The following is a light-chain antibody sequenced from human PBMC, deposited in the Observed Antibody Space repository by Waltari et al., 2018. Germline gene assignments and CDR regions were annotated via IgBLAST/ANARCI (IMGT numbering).Light chain of an antibody. CDR3: SSYAGTNNPYV. CDR1: SSDVGGYNY. J-gene: IGLJ1*01. CDR2: EVS. Sequence: QSALTQPPSASGSPGQPVTIPCPGTSSDVGGYNYVSWYQQHPGKAPKLMIYEVSKRPSGVPDRFSGSKSGNTASLTVSGLQAEDEADYYCSSYAGTNNPYVFGTGTKVTVL. V-gene: IGLV2-8*01.